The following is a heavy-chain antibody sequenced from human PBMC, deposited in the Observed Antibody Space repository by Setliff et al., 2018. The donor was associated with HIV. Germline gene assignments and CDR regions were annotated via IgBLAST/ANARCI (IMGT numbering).Heavy chain of an antibody. D-gene: IGHD1-26*01. CDR3: VRDYMWAFDY. CDR1: GFPFTSFS. Sequence: GGSLRLSCAASGFPFTSFSINWVRQALGKGLEWVSRIYDSGGIWYADSVRGRFTISRDNTKNSLYLQMNNLRAEDTAVYYCVRDYMWAFDYWGQGTLVTVSS. V-gene: IGHV3-21*01. J-gene: IGHJ4*02. CDR2: IYDSGGI.